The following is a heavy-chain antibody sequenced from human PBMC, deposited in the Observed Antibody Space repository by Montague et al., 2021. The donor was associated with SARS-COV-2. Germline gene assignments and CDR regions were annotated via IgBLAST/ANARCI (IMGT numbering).Heavy chain of an antibody. V-gene: IGHV4-39*02. CDR2: IYYGGNN. Sequence: SETLSLTCTVSGGSITSSTYYWGWIRQPPGKGLEWIVSIYYGGNNFYNSSLKSRVAISVDTSKNHFSLKLSSVTAADTAVYYCARTAGSDDAFDVWGQGTMVTVYS. J-gene: IGHJ3*01. D-gene: IGHD6-13*01. CDR3: ARTAGSDDAFDV. CDR1: GGSITSSTYY.